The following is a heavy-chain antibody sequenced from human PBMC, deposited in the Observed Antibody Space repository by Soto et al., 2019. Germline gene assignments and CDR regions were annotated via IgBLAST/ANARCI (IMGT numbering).Heavy chain of an antibody. CDR2: IRGFSPYT. CDR3: ARDRGYDAHDYYYNAMDV. D-gene: IGHD3-10*01. V-gene: IGHV3-21*01. CDR1: GFTFRTYT. J-gene: IGHJ6*02. Sequence: VQLGGSGGGLVKPGGSLRLSCISSGFTFRTYTMNLVRQAPGKGLEGVSGIRGFSPYTFYAESVKGRFTISRDNAKNSLYLQMNSLRAEDTAVYYCARDRGYDAHDYYYNAMDVWGQGTTVTVSS.